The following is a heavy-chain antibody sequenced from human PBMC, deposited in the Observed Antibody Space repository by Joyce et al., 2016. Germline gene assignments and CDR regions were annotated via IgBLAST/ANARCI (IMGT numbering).Heavy chain of an antibody. Sequence: EVQLVESGGGLVEPGGSLRLSCAASGFPFDNAWMTWIRQAQGKGLEWVGFIKSKTDGETTTYGAPVKGRFTISRDDSKTTLYLQMNSLKSEDTAVYYCGGWRIWGQGTLVTISS. V-gene: IGHV3-15*01. CDR2: IKSKTDGETT. D-gene: IGHD3-16*01. CDR3: GGWRI. CDR1: GFPFDNAW. J-gene: IGHJ4*02.